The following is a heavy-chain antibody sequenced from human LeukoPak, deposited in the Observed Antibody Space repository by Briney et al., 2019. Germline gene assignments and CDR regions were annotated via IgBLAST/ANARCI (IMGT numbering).Heavy chain of an antibody. CDR3: ARDRGVVVPAAIGTRSYYYYYMDV. J-gene: IGHJ6*03. V-gene: IGHV3-23*01. CDR1: GFTFSSFA. CDR2: ISGSGGST. Sequence: GGSLRLSCAASGFTFSSFAMSWVRQAPGKGLDWVSGISGSGGSTYYADSVKGRFTISRDNSKNTLYLQMNSLRAEETAVYYCARDRGVVVPAAIGTRSYYYYYMDVWGKGTTVTVSS. D-gene: IGHD2-2*02.